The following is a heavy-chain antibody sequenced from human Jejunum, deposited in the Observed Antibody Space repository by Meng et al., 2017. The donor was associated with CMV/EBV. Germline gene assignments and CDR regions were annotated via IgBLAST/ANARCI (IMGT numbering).Heavy chain of an antibody. CDR2: ITYDGNTK. CDR3: TRGSLGPELRAGFDY. Sequence: QVQLVESXXXXXQXXRXXRLSCTASGFTFSTYAMHWVRQAPGQGLEWVAAITYDGNTKYYVDSVKGRFTISRDNSENTVYLQVNSLRAEDTAVYYCTRGSLGPELRAGFDYWGQGTLVTVSS. D-gene: IGHD1-14*01. V-gene: IGHV3-30-3*01. J-gene: IGHJ4*02. CDR1: GFTFSTYA.